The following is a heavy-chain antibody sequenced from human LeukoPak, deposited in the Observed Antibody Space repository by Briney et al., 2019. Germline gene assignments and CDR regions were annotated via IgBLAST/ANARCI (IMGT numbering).Heavy chain of an antibody. CDR1: GGSISSGSYY. CDR2: IYTSGST. CDR3: ASGPGYCSGGSCYATGELDY. D-gene: IGHD2-15*01. Sequence: PSETLSLTCTVSGGSISSGSYYWSWIRQPAGKGLEWIGRIYTSGSTNYNPSLKSRVTISVDTSKNQFSLKLSSVTAADTVVYYCASGPGYCSGGSCYATGELDYWGQGTLVTVSS. V-gene: IGHV4-61*02. J-gene: IGHJ4*02.